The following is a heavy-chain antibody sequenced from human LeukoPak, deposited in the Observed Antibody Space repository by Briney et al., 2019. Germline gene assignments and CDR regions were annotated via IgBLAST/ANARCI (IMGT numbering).Heavy chain of an antibody. CDR2: VYYSGST. CDR1: GGTVSSGSIY. D-gene: IGHD4-17*01. CDR3: ARDSYDYGDYYWYFEL. V-gene: IGHV4-61*01. Sequence: SETLCLSCTASGGTVSSGSIYWSCHRPPPGQGLEWVGYVYYSGSTDYNPSLKRRVTISVDTSKNQFSLKQSSVTAADTGVYYCARDSYDYGDYYWYFELWGRGNLVTVSS. J-gene: IGHJ2*01.